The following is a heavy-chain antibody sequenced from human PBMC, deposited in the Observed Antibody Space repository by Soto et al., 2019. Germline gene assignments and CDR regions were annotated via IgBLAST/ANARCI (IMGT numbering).Heavy chain of an antibody. CDR1: GYTFTSYG. CDR2: ISAYNGNT. J-gene: IGHJ4*02. V-gene: IGHV1-18*01. Sequence: ASVKVSCKASGYTFTSYGISWGRQTPGQGLEWMGWISAYNGNTNYAQKLQGRVTMTTDTSKSTAYMELRSLRSDDTAVYYCAACGAAADSQDYWGQGTLVTVSS. CDR3: AACGAAADSQDY. D-gene: IGHD6-13*01.